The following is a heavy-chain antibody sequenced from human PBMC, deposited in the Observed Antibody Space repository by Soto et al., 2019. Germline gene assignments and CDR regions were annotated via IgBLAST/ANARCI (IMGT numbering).Heavy chain of an antibody. CDR3: AIIAASARGWDV. CDR2: IKQDGSEE. J-gene: IGHJ6*02. CDR1: GFTFSSYW. Sequence: EVQLVESGGGLVQPGGSLRLSCVDSGFTFSSYWMSWVRQAPVKGLEWVGNIKQDGSEENYVDSARGRVTIPRDNAKTSMHLQMNSLRAEDTAVYYWAIIAASARGWDVWGQGTTVVVSS. V-gene: IGHV3-7*01. D-gene: IGHD6-13*01.